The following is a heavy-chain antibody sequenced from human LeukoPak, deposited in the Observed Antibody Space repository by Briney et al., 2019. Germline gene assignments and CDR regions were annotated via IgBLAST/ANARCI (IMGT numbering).Heavy chain of an antibody. J-gene: IGHJ6*02. CDR1: GFTFSSYA. V-gene: IGHV3-23*01. CDR2: ISGSGGST. D-gene: IGHD3-3*01. Sequence: PGGSLRLSCAASGFTFSSYAMSWVRQAPGKGLEWVSAISGSGGSTYYADSVKGRFTISRDNSKNTLYLQMNSLRAEDTAVYYCAKDLPYYDFWSGFRLDVWGQGTTVTVSS. CDR3: AKDLPYYDFWSGFRLDV.